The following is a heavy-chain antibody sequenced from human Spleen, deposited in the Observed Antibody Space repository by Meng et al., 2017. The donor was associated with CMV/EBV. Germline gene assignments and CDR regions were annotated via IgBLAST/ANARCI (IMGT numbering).Heavy chain of an antibody. CDR1: GFTFSSYS. Sequence: GQLVESGGGLLRPGGSLRLSCASFGFTFSSYSMNLVRQAPGKGLEWVSSISSCSSYTNYAASVKGRFTISRDNAKNSLSLQMNSLRAEYTAVYYCAWGRFWGQGTLVTVSS. CDR2: ISSCSSYT. CDR3: AWGRF. V-gene: IGHV3-21*04. D-gene: IGHD7-27*01. J-gene: IGHJ4*02.